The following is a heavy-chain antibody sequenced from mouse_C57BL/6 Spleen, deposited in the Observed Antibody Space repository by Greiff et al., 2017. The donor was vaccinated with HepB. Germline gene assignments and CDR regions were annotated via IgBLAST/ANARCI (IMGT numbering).Heavy chain of an antibody. V-gene: IGHV5-9-1*02. D-gene: IGHD2-1*01. Sequence: EVQLQESGEGLVKPGGSLKLSCAASGFTFSSYAMSWVRQTPEKRLEWVAYISSGGDYIYYADTVKGRFTISRDNARNTLYLQMSSLKSEDTAMYYCTRVGGGKGGYYYAMDYWGQGTSVTVSS. J-gene: IGHJ4*01. CDR2: ISSGGDYI. CDR3: TRVGGGKGGYYYAMDY. CDR1: GFTFSSYA.